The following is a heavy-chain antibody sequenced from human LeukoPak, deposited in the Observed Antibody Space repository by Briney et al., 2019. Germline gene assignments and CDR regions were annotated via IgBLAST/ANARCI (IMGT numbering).Heavy chain of an antibody. CDR3: ARHVDSNYPFDY. CDR2: IIPIFGTA. Sequence: SVKVSCKASGGTFSSYAISWVRQAPGQGLEWMGGIIPIFGTADYAQKFQGRVTITADESTSTAYMELSSLRSEDTAVYYCARHVDSNYPFDYWGQGTLVTVSS. V-gene: IGHV1-69*13. CDR1: GGTFSSYA. J-gene: IGHJ4*02. D-gene: IGHD4-11*01.